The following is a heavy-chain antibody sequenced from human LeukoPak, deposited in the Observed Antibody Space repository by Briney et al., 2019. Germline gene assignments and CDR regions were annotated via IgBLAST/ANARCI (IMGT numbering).Heavy chain of an antibody. Sequence: GGSLRLSCAASGFTFSTYAMRWVRQAPGKGLEWVSVMCAGGGSKYYADSVKGRFTISRDNSKNTLYLQMNSLRAEDTALYYCAKGRISIVRGDFFDFWGQGTLVTVSS. CDR2: MCAGGGSK. CDR1: GFTFSTYA. D-gene: IGHD3-10*01. CDR3: AKGRISIVRGDFFDF. V-gene: IGHV3-23*01. J-gene: IGHJ4*02.